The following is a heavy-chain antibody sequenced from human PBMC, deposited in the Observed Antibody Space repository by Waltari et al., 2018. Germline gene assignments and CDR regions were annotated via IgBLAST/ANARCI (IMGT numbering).Heavy chain of an antibody. V-gene: IGHV4-38-2*02. CDR2: IYHTGSS. CDR1: GHSVNNDFY. Sequence: QVQLRESGPGLVRSSETLSLTCTVSGHSVNNDFYWAWIRQSPGGGLEWIASIYHTGSSHYKSSLKSRVSIPTDMSTKQFFLTLTHLTAADTAVYYCAEEGNTTAGLFDSWGQGTLVTVSS. CDR3: AEEGNTTAGLFDS. D-gene: IGHD6-25*01. J-gene: IGHJ4*02.